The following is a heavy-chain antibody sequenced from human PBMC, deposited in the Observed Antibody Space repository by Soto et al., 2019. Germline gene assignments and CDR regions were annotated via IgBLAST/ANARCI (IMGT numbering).Heavy chain of an antibody. J-gene: IGHJ4*02. Sequence: AGVNVSRKTSGYFFNDYHMHWVRQAPGQGLEWMGWIYPRNGDTHYAHKLHDRVTMTRDTSISTDYIELSTLPSDGPSVCYLAWEAGGSNIAAVLLDHWGQGTLVTVSS. V-gene: IGHV1-2*02. CDR2: IYPRNGDT. CDR3: AWEAGGSNIAAVLLDH. CDR1: GYFFNDYH. D-gene: IGHD3-3*02.